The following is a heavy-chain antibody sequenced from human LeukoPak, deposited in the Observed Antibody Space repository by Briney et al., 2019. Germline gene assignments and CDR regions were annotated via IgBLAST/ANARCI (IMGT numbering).Heavy chain of an antibody. V-gene: IGHV1-18*01. CDR2: ISAYNGNT. CDR1: GGTFSSYA. Sequence: GSSVKVSCKASGGTFSSYAISWVRQAPGQGLEWMGWISAYNGNTNYAQKLQGRVTMTTDTSTSTAYMELRSLRSDDTAVYYCARGITMVRGVTPPDYWGQGTLVTVSS. J-gene: IGHJ4*02. D-gene: IGHD3-10*01. CDR3: ARGITMVRGVTPPDY.